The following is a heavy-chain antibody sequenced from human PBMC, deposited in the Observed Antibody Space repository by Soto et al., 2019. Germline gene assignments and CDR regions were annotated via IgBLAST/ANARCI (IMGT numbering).Heavy chain of an antibody. V-gene: IGHV3-33*01. D-gene: IGHD1-26*01. CDR3: ARDREADGPDY. CDR2: IWYDGSNK. CDR1: GFTFSSYG. J-gene: IGHJ4*02. Sequence: QVQLVESGGGVVQPGRSLRLSCAASGFTFSSYGMHWVRQAPGKGLEWVAVIWYDGSNKYYADSVKGRFTISRDNSKNTLYLQMNSLRAEDTAVYYCARDREADGPDYWGQGTLVTVSS.